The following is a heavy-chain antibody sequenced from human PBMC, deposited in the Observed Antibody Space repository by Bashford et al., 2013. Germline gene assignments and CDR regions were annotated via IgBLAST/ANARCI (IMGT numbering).Heavy chain of an antibody. V-gene: IGHV1-3*01. CDR2: INAGNGNT. J-gene: IGHJ3*02. Sequence: ASVKVSCKASGYTFTSYAMHWVRQAPGQRLEWMGWINAGNGNTNYAQKLQGRVTITADESTSTAYMELSSLRSEDTAVYYCAKEYGSGSYAFDIWGQGTMVTVSS. D-gene: IGHD3-10*01. CDR3: AKEYGSGSYAFDI. CDR1: GYTFTSYA.